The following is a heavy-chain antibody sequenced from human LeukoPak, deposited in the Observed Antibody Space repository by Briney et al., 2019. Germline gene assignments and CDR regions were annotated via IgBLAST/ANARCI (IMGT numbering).Heavy chain of an antibody. V-gene: IGHV1-18*01. CDR1: VYTFTSYG. CDR2: ISAYNGNT. CDR3: ARRSRFGELFDY. Sequence: ASVKVSCKASVYTFTSYGISWVRQAPGQGLEWMGWISAYNGNTNYAQKLQGRVTMTTDTSTSTAYMELRSLRSDDTAVYYCARRSRFGELFDYWGQGTLVSVSS. J-gene: IGHJ4*02. D-gene: IGHD3-10*01.